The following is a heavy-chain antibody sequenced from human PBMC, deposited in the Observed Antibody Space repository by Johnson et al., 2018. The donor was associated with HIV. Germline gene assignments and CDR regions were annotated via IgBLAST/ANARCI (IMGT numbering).Heavy chain of an antibody. CDR3: ARELEFGDLRKNDAFDI. J-gene: IGHJ3*02. CDR2: IWYDGSNT. D-gene: IGHD4-17*01. V-gene: IGHV3-33*08. CDR1: GFSVSSQY. Sequence: QMLLVESGGGVVQLGGSLRLSCAASGFSVSSQYMSWVRQAPGKGLEWVAVIWYDGSNTYYADSVQGRFPISRYNSKNTLYLQMNSLRAEETAVYYCARELEFGDLRKNDAFDIWGQGTMVTVSS.